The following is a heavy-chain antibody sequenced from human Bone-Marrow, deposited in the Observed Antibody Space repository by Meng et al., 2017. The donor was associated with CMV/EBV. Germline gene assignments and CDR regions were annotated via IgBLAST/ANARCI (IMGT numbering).Heavy chain of an antibody. V-gene: IGHV3-48*01. J-gene: IGHJ4*02. CDR3: AKDKYGSSSSCYR. D-gene: IGHD2-2*01. CDR2: ISSSSSTI. Sequence: GESLKISCAASGFTFSSYSMNWVRQAPGKGLEWVSYISSSSSTIYYADSVKGRFTISRDNSKNTLYLQMNSLRAEDTAVYYGAKDKYGSSSSCYRWGQGTLVTVSS. CDR1: GFTFSSYS.